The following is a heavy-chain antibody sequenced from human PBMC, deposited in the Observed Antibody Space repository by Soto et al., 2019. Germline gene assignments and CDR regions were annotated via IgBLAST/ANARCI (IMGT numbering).Heavy chain of an antibody. CDR2: ISGSGGST. D-gene: IGHD3-16*01. Sequence: PGGSLRLSCAASGFTFSSYAMSWVRQAPGKGLEWVSAISGSGGSTYYADSVKGRFTISRDNSKNTLYLQMNSLRAEDTAVYYCAKRGGYDYVWGTDYYYGMDVWGQGTTVTVSS. CDR1: GFTFSSYA. V-gene: IGHV3-23*01. J-gene: IGHJ6*02. CDR3: AKRGGYDYVWGTDYYYGMDV.